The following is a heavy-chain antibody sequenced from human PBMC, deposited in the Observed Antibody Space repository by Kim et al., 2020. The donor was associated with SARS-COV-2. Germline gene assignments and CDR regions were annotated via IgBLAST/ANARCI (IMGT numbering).Heavy chain of an antibody. CDR3: AVMPGIETE. CDR2: IFSSGST. V-gene: IGHV4-4*07. CDR1: GGSISSYY. D-gene: IGHD6-13*01. Sequence: SETLSLTCTVSGGSISSYYWSWIRQPAGKGLEWIGRIFSSGSTSYNPSLKRRVTMSVDSSKNQFTLRLNSVTAADTAVYYCAVMPGIETEWGKGTPVTVS. J-gene: IGHJ4*02.